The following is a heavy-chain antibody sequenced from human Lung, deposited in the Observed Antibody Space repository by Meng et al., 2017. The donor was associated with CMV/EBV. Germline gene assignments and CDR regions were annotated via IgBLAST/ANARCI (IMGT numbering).Heavy chain of an antibody. CDR2: MNPNSGNT. V-gene: IGHV1-8*01. CDR3: TRDGHTGRHGWRYDTGWFDP. D-gene: IGHD2-8*02. J-gene: IGHJ5*02. Sequence: YAINWVRQASGQGLEWMGWMNPNSGNTGYAQNFQGRLSMTISTSTSTAYMELNSLRSEDTAVYYCTRDGHTGRHGWRYDTGWFDPWGQGTLVTVSS. CDR1: YA.